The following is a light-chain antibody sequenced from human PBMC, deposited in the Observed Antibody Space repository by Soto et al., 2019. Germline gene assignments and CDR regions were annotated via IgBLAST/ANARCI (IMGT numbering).Light chain of an antibody. CDR3: RKGSRTPPT. CDR1: QSLLHRDGYNS. V-gene: IGKV2-28*01. J-gene: IGKJ5*01. CDR2: LGS. Sequence: DIVMTQSPLSLPVTPGEPASISCRSRQSLLHRDGYNSLDWYLQKPGQSPQLLIYLGSNPAFGVPDRFSGGGSDTDFTLKVSRGEAVDVGVYYCRKGSRTPPTFGQGTRLELK.